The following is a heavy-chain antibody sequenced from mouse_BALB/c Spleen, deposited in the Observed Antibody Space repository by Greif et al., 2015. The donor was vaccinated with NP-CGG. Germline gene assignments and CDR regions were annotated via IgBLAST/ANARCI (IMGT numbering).Heavy chain of an antibody. D-gene: IGHD6-1*01. CDR2: IRSKSNNYAT. V-gene: IGHV10S3*01. CDR1: GFTFNTNA. J-gene: IGHJ2*01. CDR3: VREDAKGFDY. Sequence: EVKLVESGGGLVQPKGSLKLSCAASGFTFNTNAMNWVRQAPGKGLEWVARIRSKSNNYATYYADSVKDRFTISRDDSQSMLYLQMNNLKTEDTAMYYCVREDAKGFDYWGQGTTLTVSS.